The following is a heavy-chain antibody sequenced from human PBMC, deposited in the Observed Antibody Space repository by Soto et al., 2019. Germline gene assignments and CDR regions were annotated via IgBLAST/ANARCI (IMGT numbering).Heavy chain of an antibody. CDR1: GGSISSSSYY. CDR3: ARQSRGVIVSIDY. D-gene: IGHD3-16*02. Sequence: SETLSLTCTVSGGSISSSSYYWGWIRQPPGKGLEWIGSIYYSGSTYYNPSLKGRVTISVDTSKSRSSLKLGSVSAADTAVYYCARQSRGVIVSIDYWGQGTLVTVSS. CDR2: IYYSGST. J-gene: IGHJ4*02. V-gene: IGHV4-39*01.